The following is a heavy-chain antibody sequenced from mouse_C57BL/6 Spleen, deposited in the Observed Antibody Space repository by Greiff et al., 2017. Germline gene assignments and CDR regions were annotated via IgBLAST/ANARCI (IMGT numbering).Heavy chain of an antibody. Sequence: VQLQQSGAELARPGASVKLSCKASGYTFKSYGISWVKQRTGQGLEWIGEIYPGGGNTNYNEKFKGKATLTADTSSSTAYLELRSLTSEDSAVYFCAIWSSSYAMDYWGQGTSVTVSS. D-gene: IGHD1-1*01. CDR2: IYPGGGNT. CDR1: GYTFKSYG. J-gene: IGHJ4*01. V-gene: IGHV1-81*01. CDR3: AIWSSSYAMDY.